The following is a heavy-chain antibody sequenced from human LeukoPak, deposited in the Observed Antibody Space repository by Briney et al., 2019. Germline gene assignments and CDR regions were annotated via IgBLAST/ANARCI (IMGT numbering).Heavy chain of an antibody. Sequence: SETLSLTCTVSGGSISSYYWNWIRQPPGKGLEWIGSISYSGSTNYNPSLESRVTISVDTSKNQISLKLSSVTAADTTVYYCARAPERWYSYGSYTYYYMDVWGKGTTVTVS. V-gene: IGHV4-59*01. CDR1: GGSISSYY. CDR2: ISYSGST. CDR3: ARAPERWYSYGSYTYYYMDV. D-gene: IGHD5-18*01. J-gene: IGHJ6*03.